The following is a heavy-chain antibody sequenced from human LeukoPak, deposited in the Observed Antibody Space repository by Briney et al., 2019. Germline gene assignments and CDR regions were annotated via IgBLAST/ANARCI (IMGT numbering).Heavy chain of an antibody. V-gene: IGHV3-7*03. CDR1: GFTFSSYW. D-gene: IGHD6-19*01. CDR2: IKQDGSEK. J-gene: IGHJ5*02. CDR3: ARDSQPGIAVAGNWFDP. Sequence: GGSLRLSCAASGFTFSSYWMSWVRQAPGKGLEWVANIKQDGSEKYYVDSVKGRFTISRDNAKNSLYLQMNSLRAEDTAVYCCARDSQPGIAVAGNWFDPWGQGTLVTVSS.